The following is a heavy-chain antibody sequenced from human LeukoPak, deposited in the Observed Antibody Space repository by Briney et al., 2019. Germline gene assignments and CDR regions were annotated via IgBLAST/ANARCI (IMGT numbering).Heavy chain of an antibody. CDR2: IKQDGSEK. CDR1: GFTFSSYW. J-gene: IGHJ4*02. Sequence: PGGSLRLSCAASGFTFSSYWMSLVRQAPGKGLEWVANIKQDGSEKYYVDSVKGRFTISRDNAKNSLYLQMNSLRAEDTAVYYCAKGSYYDFWSGPIGYWGQGTLVTVSS. V-gene: IGHV3-7*01. D-gene: IGHD3-3*01. CDR3: AKGSYYDFWSGPIGY.